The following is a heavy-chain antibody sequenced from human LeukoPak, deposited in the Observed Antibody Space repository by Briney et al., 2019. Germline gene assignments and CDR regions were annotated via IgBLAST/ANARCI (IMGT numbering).Heavy chain of an antibody. CDR1: GFTFSSYG. CDR3: VRGNGNVGGRLDP. Sequence: GGSLRLSCAASGFTFSSYGMHWVRQAPGKGLEWAAVISYDGSNKYYADSVKGRFTISRDNSKNTLYLQMNSLRAEDTAVYYCVRGNGNVGGRLDPWGQGAWVIVSS. J-gene: IGHJ5*02. CDR2: ISYDGSNK. V-gene: IGHV3-30*03. D-gene: IGHD1-1*01.